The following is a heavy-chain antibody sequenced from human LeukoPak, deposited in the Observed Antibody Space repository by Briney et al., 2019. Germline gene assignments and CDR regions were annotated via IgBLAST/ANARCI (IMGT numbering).Heavy chain of an antibody. D-gene: IGHD6-13*01. V-gene: IGHV1-69*05. Sequence: SVKVSCKASGGTFSSYAISWVRQAPGQGLEWMGGIIPIFGTANYAQKFQGRVTITTDESTSTAYMELSSLRSEDTAVYYCARDRETGVAAAGENAFDIWGQGTMVTVSS. CDR3: ARDRETGVAAAGENAFDI. J-gene: IGHJ3*02. CDR1: GGTFSSYA. CDR2: IIPIFGTA.